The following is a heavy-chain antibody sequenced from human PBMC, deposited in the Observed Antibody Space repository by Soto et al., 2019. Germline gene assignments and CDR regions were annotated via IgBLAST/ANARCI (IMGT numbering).Heavy chain of an antibody. CDR1: GFTFDDYA. V-gene: IGHV3-23*01. CDR3: AKNQDWNRPDPGAFDV. D-gene: IGHD1-1*01. J-gene: IGHJ3*01. Sequence: EVQLSQSGGGLVRPGGSLRLSCAGSGFTFDDYAINWVRQAPGKGLEWVSGISGSGNQIDYTDSVEGRFISSRDDSKNTVFLQMNGLSAEDTAVYFCAKNQDWNRPDPGAFDVCGQGTTVTVTS. CDR2: ISGSGNQI.